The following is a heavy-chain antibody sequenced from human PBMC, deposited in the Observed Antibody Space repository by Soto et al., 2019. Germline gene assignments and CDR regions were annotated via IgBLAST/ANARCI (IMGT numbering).Heavy chain of an antibody. Sequence: SETLSLTCAVSGGSISSSNWWSWVRQPPGKGLEWIGEIYHSGSTNYNPSLKSRVTVSADTSKNQFSLKLSSVTAADTAVYYCARGLTTVVTQRYFDYWGQGTLVT. CDR1: GGSISSSNW. CDR3: ARGLTTVVTQRYFDY. J-gene: IGHJ4*02. V-gene: IGHV4-4*02. CDR2: IYHSGST. D-gene: IGHD4-17*01.